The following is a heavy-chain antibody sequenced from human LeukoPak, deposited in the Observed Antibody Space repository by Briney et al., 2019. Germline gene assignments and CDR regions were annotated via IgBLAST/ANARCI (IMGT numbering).Heavy chain of an antibody. Sequence: ASVKVSCKASGYTFTGYYMHWVRQATGQGLEWMGWMNPNSGNTGYAQKFQGRVTITRNTSISTAYMELSSLRSEDTAVYYCAGGNVLRFLEWLFSAFDIWGQGTMVTVSS. CDR3: AGGNVLRFLEWLFSAFDI. CDR2: MNPNSGNT. V-gene: IGHV1-8*03. J-gene: IGHJ3*02. CDR1: GYTFTGYY. D-gene: IGHD3-3*01.